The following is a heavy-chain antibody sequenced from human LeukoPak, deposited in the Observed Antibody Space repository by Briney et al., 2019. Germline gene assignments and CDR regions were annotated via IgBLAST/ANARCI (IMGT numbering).Heavy chain of an antibody. CDR1: GFTFSSYG. J-gene: IGHJ3*02. Sequence: PGRSLRLSCAASGFTFSSYGMHWVRQAPGKGLEWVAVIWYDGSNKYYADSVKGRFTISRDNSKNSLYLQMNSLRAEDTAVYYCARDDYGDYGAFDIWGQGTMVTVSS. V-gene: IGHV3-33*01. CDR3: ARDDYGDYGAFDI. D-gene: IGHD4-17*01. CDR2: IWYDGSNK.